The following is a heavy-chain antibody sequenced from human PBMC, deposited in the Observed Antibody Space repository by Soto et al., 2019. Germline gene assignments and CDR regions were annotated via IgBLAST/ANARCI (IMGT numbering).Heavy chain of an antibody. CDR3: AKEGRGYSYGLDYYYYMDV. CDR2: ISGSGGST. V-gene: IGHV3-23*01. J-gene: IGHJ6*03. Sequence: GGSLRLSCAASGFTFSSYAMSWVRQAPGKGLEWVSAISGSGGSTYYADSVKGRFTTSRDNSKNTLYLQMNSLRAEDTAVYYCAKEGRGYSYGLDYYYYMDVWGEGTTVTVSS. CDR1: GFTFSSYA. D-gene: IGHD5-18*01.